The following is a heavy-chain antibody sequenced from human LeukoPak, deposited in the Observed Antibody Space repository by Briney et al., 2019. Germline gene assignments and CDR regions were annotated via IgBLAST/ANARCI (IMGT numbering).Heavy chain of an antibody. CDR3: ARVVGGKPSDY. CDR1: GYSISSGYY. V-gene: IGHV4-38-2*02. J-gene: IGHJ4*02. D-gene: IGHD2-2*01. CDR2: IYHSGST. Sequence: SETLSLTCTVSGYSISSGYYWGWIRQPPGKGLEWIGSIYHSGSTYYNPSLKSRVTISVDTSKNQFSLKLSSVTAADTAVYYCARVVGGKPSDYWGQGTLVTVSS.